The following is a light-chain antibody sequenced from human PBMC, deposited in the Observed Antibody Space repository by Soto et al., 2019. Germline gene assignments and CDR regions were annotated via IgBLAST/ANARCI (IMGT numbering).Light chain of an antibody. Sequence: QSVLTQPPSASGTPGQRVTISCSGSSSNIGSNPVNWYQQVPGTAPKLLIYSNNQRPSGVPDRFSGSKSGTSASLAISGLQSEDEADYYCAAWDDSLNGFYVFGTGTKVTVL. CDR1: SSNIGSNP. J-gene: IGLJ1*01. CDR2: SNN. CDR3: AAWDDSLNGFYV. V-gene: IGLV1-44*01.